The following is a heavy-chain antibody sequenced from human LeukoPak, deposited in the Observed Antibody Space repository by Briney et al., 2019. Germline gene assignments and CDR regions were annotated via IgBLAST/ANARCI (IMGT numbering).Heavy chain of an antibody. D-gene: IGHD1-7*01. CDR1: GFTFSSYG. J-gene: IGHJ4*02. CDR2: ISGSGGVT. CDR3: AILELANFDY. Sequence: PGGSLRLSCAASGFTFSSYGISWVRQAPGKGLEWVSMISGSGGVTYYADSVKGRFTISRDNSKNTLYLQMNSLRAEDTAVYYCAILELANFDYWGQGTLVTASS. V-gene: IGHV3-23*01.